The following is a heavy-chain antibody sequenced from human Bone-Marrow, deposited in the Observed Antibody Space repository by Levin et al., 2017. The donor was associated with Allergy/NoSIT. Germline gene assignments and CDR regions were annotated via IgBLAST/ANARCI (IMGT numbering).Heavy chain of an antibody. CDR3: ARVLLWFGELLLHRNWFDP. J-gene: IGHJ5*02. CDR1: GGSISSSSYY. V-gene: IGHV4-39*07. CDR2: IYYSGST. Sequence: MPSETLSLTCTVSGGSISSSSYYWGWIRQPPGKGLEWIGSIYYSGSTYYNPSLKSRVTISVDTSKNQFSLKLSSVTAADTAVYYCARVLLWFGELLLHRNWFDPWGQGTLVTVSS. D-gene: IGHD3-10*01.